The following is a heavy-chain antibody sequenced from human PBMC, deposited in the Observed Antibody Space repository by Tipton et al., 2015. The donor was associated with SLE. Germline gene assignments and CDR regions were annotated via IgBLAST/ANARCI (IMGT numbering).Heavy chain of an antibody. J-gene: IGHJ2*01. CDR3: ARPTAFEPGGFDL. D-gene: IGHD2/OR15-2a*01. Sequence: TLSLTCTVSGGSISSFYWSWIRQPAGEGLEWIGRIYTTGSTDFNPSLKSRVTMSVDTSKNQFSLKLSSVTAADTAQYYCARPTAFEPGGFDLWGRGTLVTVSS. CDR1: GGSISSFY. CDR2: IYTTGST. V-gene: IGHV4-4*07.